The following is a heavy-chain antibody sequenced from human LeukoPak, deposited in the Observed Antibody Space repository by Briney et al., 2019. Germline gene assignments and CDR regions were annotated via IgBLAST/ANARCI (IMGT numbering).Heavy chain of an antibody. CDR3: ARERGGQRSGQFDQ. Sequence: SETLSLTCTVSGDSIGSSYWSWIRQPPGETLEWVGYIYYSGSANYNPSLKDRVSMSVDTSKNQLSLRLSSVTAADTAVYYCARERGGQRSGQFDQWGQGILVTVSS. V-gene: IGHV4-59*01. CDR1: GDSIGSSY. CDR2: IYYSGSA. J-gene: IGHJ4*02. D-gene: IGHD2-15*01.